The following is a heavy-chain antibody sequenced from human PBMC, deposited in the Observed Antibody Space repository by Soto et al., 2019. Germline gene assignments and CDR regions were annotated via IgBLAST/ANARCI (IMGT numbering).Heavy chain of an antibody. CDR1: GYPFTTYD. D-gene: IGHD6-19*01. CDR3: ARGRGWRDY. Sequence: QVQLVQSGAEVKKPGASVKVSCKASGYPFTTYDISCVRQAAGQGLEWMGWINLNSGHTDYAQRLQGRVTMTRNTSITTAYMELTSLSSEDTAVYYCARGRGWRDYWGQGTLGTVSS. J-gene: IGHJ4*02. V-gene: IGHV1-8*01. CDR2: INLNSGHT.